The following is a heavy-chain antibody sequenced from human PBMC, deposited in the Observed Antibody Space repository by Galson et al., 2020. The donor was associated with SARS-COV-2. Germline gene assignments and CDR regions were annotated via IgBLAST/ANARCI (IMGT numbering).Heavy chain of an antibody. Sequence: GESLKISCKASGYTFTSYGISWVRQAPGQGLEWMGWISAYNGNTNYAQKLQGRVTMTTDTSTSTAYMELRSLRSDDTAVYYCARGYYDSSGYYYDAFDSWGQGTMVTVSS. CDR3: ARGYYDSSGYYYDAFDS. V-gene: IGHV1-18*01. CDR1: GYTFTSYG. CDR2: ISAYNGNT. J-gene: IGHJ3*02. D-gene: IGHD3-22*01.